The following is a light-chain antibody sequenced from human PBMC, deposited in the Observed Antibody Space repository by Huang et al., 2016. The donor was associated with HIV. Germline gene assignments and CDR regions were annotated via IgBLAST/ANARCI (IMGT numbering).Light chain of an antibody. Sequence: DIVMTQSPLSLSVTPGEPASISCRSSQGLQHYTGYNYLNWFLQKPGQSPQLMISLGANRAFGVPDRVSGSGSGADFTLKISRVEAEDVGVYYCMQVLQPPFAFGPGTKVDIK. J-gene: IGKJ3*01. CDR3: MQVLQPPFA. CDR1: QGLQHYTGYNY. V-gene: IGKV2-28*01. CDR2: LGA.